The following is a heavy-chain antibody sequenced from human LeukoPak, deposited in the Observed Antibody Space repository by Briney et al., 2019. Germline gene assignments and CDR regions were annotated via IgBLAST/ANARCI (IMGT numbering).Heavy chain of an antibody. Sequence: SETLSLPCSVSGASISSYYWSWIRQPPGKGLEWIGYISNTGGTNYNPSLKGRVTISVDTSKNQFSLKLSSVTAADTAVYFCATFSWGSGTYIQEGIWSWFDPWGQGTLVTVSS. CDR3: ATFSWGSGTYIQEGIWSWFDP. D-gene: IGHD3-10*01. V-gene: IGHV4-59*08. J-gene: IGHJ5*02. CDR1: GASISSYY. CDR2: ISNTGGT.